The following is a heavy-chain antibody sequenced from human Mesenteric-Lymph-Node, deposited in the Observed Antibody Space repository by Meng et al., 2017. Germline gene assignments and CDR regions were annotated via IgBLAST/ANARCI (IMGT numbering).Heavy chain of an antibody. Sequence: QVQLRVSGPGLVKPSQTLSLTCTVSCGSISSSNYYWSWIRQPPGKGLEWSGHIYNSGSTYYNPSLKSRITISVDTSKNQFSLKLSSVTAADTAVYYCARGQKGYFDLWGRGTLVTGSS. J-gene: IGHJ2*01. CDR1: CGSISSSNYY. CDR3: ARGQKGYFDL. V-gene: IGHV4-30-4*01. CDR2: IYNSGST.